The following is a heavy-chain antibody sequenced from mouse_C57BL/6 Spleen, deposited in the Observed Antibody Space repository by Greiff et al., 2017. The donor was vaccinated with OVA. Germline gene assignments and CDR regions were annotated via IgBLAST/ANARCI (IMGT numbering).Heavy chain of an antibody. CDR2: IHPNSGST. J-gene: IGHJ3*01. V-gene: IGHV1-64*01. D-gene: IGHD2-5*01. Sequence: QVQLQQSGAELVKPGASVKLSCKASGYTFTSYWMHWVKQRPGQGLEWIGMIHPNSGSTNYNEKFKSKATLTVDKSSSTAYMQLSSLTSEDSAVYYCARSSNYDWFAYWGQGTLVTVSA. CDR3: ARSSNYDWFAY. CDR1: GYTFTSYW.